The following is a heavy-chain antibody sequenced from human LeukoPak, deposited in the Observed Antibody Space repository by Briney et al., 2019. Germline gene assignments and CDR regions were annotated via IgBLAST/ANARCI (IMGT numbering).Heavy chain of an antibody. CDR1: GYTFTSYY. CDR2: VNPTSGGT. Sequence: GASVKVSFKTSGYTFTSYYMHWVRQAPGQGLEWMGWVNPTSGGTNYAQKFQGRVTMTRDTSISTAYMELSRLRSDDTAVYYCARDRVVTAIRKNWFDPWGQGTLVTVSS. V-gene: IGHV1-2*02. CDR3: ARDRVVTAIRKNWFDP. J-gene: IGHJ5*02. D-gene: IGHD2-21*02.